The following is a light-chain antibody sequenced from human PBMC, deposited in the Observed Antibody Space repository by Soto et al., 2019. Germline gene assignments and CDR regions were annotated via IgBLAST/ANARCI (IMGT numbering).Light chain of an antibody. CDR1: QDITNH. J-gene: IGKJ3*01. CDR2: EAS. Sequence: DIQMTQSPTSLSASVGDRVTITCQASQDITNHLNWYQQKPGKAPKLLIYEASNLETGVPSRFSGGGSGTDFTLTISSLQPEDFATYYCQQYGPSLLTFGPGTKVH. CDR3: QQYGPSLLT. V-gene: IGKV1-33*01.